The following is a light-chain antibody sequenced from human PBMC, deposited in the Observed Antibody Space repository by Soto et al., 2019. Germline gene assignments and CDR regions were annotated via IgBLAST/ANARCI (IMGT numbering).Light chain of an antibody. J-gene: IGKJ1*01. CDR2: EAS. Sequence: DIQMTQSPSTLSASVGDRVTITCRASQSISGSLAWYQQKPGKAPKLLIYEASNLKSGVPSRFSGSGSGTEYTLTISSLHADDAASYYCQQYNGYWTFGQGTRVEIK. CDR3: QQYNGYWT. CDR1: QSISGS. V-gene: IGKV1-5*03.